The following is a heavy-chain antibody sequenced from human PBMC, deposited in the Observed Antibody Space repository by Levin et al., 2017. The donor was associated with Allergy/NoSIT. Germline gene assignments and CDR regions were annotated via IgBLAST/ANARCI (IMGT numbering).Heavy chain of an antibody. Sequence: GGSLRLSCAASGFTFSKYAMSWARQAPGKGLEWVSAISGSGGGTYYADSVKGRFTISRDNSKNKLYLQMNSLRAEDTAVYYCAISSGWYRPTGAFDYWGQGTLVTVSS. CDR3: AISSGWYRPTGAFDY. CDR2: ISGSGGGT. CDR1: GFTFSKYA. D-gene: IGHD6-19*01. V-gene: IGHV3-23*01. J-gene: IGHJ4*02.